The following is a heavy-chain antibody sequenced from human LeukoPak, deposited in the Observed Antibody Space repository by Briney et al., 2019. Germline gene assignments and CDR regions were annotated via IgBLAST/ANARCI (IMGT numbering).Heavy chain of an antibody. J-gene: IGHJ5*02. Sequence: ASVKVSCKASGYTFTSYDINWVRQATGQGLEWMGWMNPNSGNTGYAQKFQGRVTMTRNTSISTAYMELSSLRSEDTAVYCCARGPVPLWFGDNWFDPWGQGTLVTVSS. V-gene: IGHV1-8*01. D-gene: IGHD3-10*01. CDR3: ARGPVPLWFGDNWFDP. CDR1: GYTFTSYD. CDR2: MNPNSGNT.